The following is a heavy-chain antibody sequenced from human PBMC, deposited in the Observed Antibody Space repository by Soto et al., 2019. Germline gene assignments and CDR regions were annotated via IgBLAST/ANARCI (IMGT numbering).Heavy chain of an antibody. CDR3: ASTAAAGTAWFDP. V-gene: IGHV3-66*01. CDR2: IYSGGST. CDR1: GFTVSSNY. J-gene: IGHJ5*02. Sequence: GGSLRLSCAASGFTVSSNYMSWVRQAPGKGLEWVSVIYSGGSTYYADSVKGRFTISRDNSKNTLYLQMNSLRAEDTAVYYCASTAAAGTAWFDPWGQGTLVTVS. D-gene: IGHD6-13*01.